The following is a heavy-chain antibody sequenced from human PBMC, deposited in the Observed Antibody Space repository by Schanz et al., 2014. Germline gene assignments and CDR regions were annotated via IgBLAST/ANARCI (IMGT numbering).Heavy chain of an antibody. V-gene: IGHV3-53*01. CDR1: GYTVSSNY. Sequence: EVQLVESGGGLIQPGGSLRLSCAASGYTVSSNYMSWVRQAPGKGLEWVSVIYNGGGGRTYYADSVKGRFTISSDNSKNTVFLQMNSLRAEDTAVYYCARACCRQENHYYYTGMDVWGQGTTVTVSS. CDR2: IYNGGGGRT. D-gene: IGHD2-15*01. CDR3: ARACCRQENHYYYTGMDV. J-gene: IGHJ6*02.